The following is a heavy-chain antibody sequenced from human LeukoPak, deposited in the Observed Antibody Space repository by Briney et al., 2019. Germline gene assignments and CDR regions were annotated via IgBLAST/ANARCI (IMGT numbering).Heavy chain of an antibody. V-gene: IGHV1-18*01. D-gene: IGHD4-17*01. J-gene: IGHJ3*02. Sequence: GASVTVSCKASGYTFTSYGISWVRQAPGQGLEWMGWISAYNDNTNYAQKLQGRVTMTTYTSTSTAYMELGSLTSDDTAVYYCARVPTTVTTFYAFDIWGQGTMVTVSS. CDR3: ARVPTTVTTFYAFDI. CDR1: GYTFTSYG. CDR2: ISAYNDNT.